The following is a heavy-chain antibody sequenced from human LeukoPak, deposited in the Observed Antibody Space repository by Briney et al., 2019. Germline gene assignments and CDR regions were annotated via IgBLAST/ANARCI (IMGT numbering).Heavy chain of an antibody. CDR1: GGSISSSNW. Sequence: SETLSLTCAVSGGSISSSNWWSWVRQPPGKELEWIGEIYHSGSTNYNPSLKSRVTISADTSKNQFSLKLTSMTAADTAVYYCAKNGQSGFSFDPWGQGTLVTVSS. J-gene: IGHJ5*02. CDR2: IYHSGST. CDR3: AKNGQSGFSFDP. V-gene: IGHV4-4*02. D-gene: IGHD3-3*01.